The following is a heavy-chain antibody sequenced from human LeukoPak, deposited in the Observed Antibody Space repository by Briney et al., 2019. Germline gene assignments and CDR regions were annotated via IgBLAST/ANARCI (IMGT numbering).Heavy chain of an antibody. D-gene: IGHD6-19*01. CDR2: INHSGST. V-gene: IGHV4-34*01. CDR1: GGSFSGYY. Sequence: PSETLSLTCAVYGGSFSGYYWSWIRQPPGKRLEWIGEINHSGSTNYNPSLKSRVTISVDTSKNQFSLKLSSVTAADTAVYYCARGVPAVAVAVKGWFDPWGQGTLVTVSS. J-gene: IGHJ5*02. CDR3: ARGVPAVAVAVKGWFDP.